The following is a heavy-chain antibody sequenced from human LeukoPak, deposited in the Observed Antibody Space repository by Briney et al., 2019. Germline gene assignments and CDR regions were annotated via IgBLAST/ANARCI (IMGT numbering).Heavy chain of an antibody. J-gene: IGHJ4*02. D-gene: IGHD5-12*01. V-gene: IGHV3-7*01. CDR3: ASDVDIVATMGY. Sequence: GGSLRLSCAASGFTFSSYWMSWVRQAPGKGLERVANIEQDGSEKYYVDSVKGRFTISRDNAKNSLYLQMNSLRAEDTAVYYCASDVDIVATMGYWGQGTLVTVSS. CDR2: IEQDGSEK. CDR1: GFTFSSYW.